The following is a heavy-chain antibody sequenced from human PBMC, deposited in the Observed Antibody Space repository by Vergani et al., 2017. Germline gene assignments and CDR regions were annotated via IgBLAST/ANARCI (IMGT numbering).Heavy chain of an antibody. CDR1: GFTFSNAW. Sequence: EVQLVESGGGLVKPGGSLRLSCAASGFTFSNAWMSWVRQAPGKGLEWVGRIKSKTDGGTTDYAAPVKGRFTISRDDSKNTLYLQMNSLKTEDTAVYYCARAFGRGYSGYDIDPLVNLGYYYYGMDVWGQGTTVTVSS. V-gene: IGHV3-15*01. J-gene: IGHJ6*02. CDR2: IKSKTDGGTT. D-gene: IGHD5-12*01. CDR3: ARAFGRGYSGYDIDPLVNLGYYYYGMDV.